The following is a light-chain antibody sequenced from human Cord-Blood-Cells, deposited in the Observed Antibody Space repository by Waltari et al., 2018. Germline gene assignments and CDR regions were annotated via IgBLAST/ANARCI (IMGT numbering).Light chain of an antibody. J-gene: IGLJ3*02. CDR2: EAS. CDR1: SSDVGGYYH. V-gene: IGLV2-8*01. CDR3: SSYAGSNNWV. Sequence: QSALTQPPSASGSPGQSVTISCPGTSSDVGGYYHVSWYQQHPGKAPKLMIYEASKRPSGVPDRFSGSKSGNTASLTVSGLQAEDEADYYCSSYAGSNNWVFGGGTKLTVL.